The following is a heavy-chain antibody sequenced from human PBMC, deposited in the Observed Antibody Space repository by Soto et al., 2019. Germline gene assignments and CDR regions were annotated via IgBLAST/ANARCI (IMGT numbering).Heavy chain of an antibody. V-gene: IGHV3-30*18. CDR3: TKDQRYSGYGPCGGYYYGMDV. CDR1: GFTFSSYG. D-gene: IGHD5-12*01. CDR2: ISYDGSNK. Sequence: QVQLVESGGGVVQPGRSLRLSCAASGFTFSSYGMHWVRQAPGKGLEWVAVISYDGSNKYYADSVNGRFTICRNNSKNTLYLRMNSLRAEDTAVNYFTKDQRYSGYGPCGGYYYGMDVWGQGTTVTVSS. J-gene: IGHJ6*02.